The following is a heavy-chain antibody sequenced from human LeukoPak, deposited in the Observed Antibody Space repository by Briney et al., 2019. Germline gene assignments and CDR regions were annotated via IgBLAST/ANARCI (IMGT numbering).Heavy chain of an antibody. J-gene: IGHJ4*02. V-gene: IGHV3-48*02. Sequence: GGSLRLSGAASGFTFSAYSMNWVRQAPGKGLEWVSYISSGSSSTIYYADSVKGRFTISRDNAKNSLYLQMNSLRDEDTAVFYCARGAAAFDYWGQGTLVTVSS. CDR1: GFTFSAYS. CDR2: ISSGSSSTI. D-gene: IGHD6-13*01. CDR3: ARGAAAFDY.